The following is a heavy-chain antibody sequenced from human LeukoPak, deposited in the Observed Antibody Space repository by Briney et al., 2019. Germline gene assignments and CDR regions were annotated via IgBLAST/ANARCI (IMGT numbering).Heavy chain of an antibody. CDR2: ISGSGGTT. J-gene: IGHJ6*02. D-gene: IGHD1-26*01. CDR3: AKDTSGSTSYSYHYGMDV. Sequence: GGSLRLSCAASGFTFSSYAMSWVGQAPGKGLEWVSVISGSGGTTYYADSVKGRFTISRDNSKSTLYLQMNSLRAEDTAVYYCAKDTSGSTSYSYHYGMDVWGQGTTVTVSS. V-gene: IGHV3-23*01. CDR1: GFTFSSYA.